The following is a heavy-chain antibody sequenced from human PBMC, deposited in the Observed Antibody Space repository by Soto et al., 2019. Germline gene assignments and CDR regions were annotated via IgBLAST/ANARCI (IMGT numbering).Heavy chain of an antibody. CDR2: IDSHGSQT. CDR3: AIQIYDSDTGPSFPYYFDS. J-gene: IGHJ4*02. D-gene: IGHD3-22*01. V-gene: IGHV5-10-1*01. CDR1: GYSLAGYR. Sequence: PGGSPKIYCKGSGYSLAGYRINLEPPKPGKGLEWMGRIDSHGSQTYHSPSSRGHVHISVTKSIPIVFLLWSCLRASHTALFYCAIQIYDSDTGPSFPYYFDSWGQGTPVTVSS.